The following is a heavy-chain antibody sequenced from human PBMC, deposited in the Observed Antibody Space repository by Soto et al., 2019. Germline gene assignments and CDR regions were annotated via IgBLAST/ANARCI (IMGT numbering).Heavy chain of an antibody. Sequence: LSLTCAVSGDSISSGGYSWTWIRQPPGKGLEWIGHIYQSGSTLYNPSLESRVTISVDKSKNQFSLELSSVTAADTAVYYCASPKIAFYNWFDPWGQGTLVTVPQ. J-gene: IGHJ5*02. CDR1: GDSISSGGYS. V-gene: IGHV4-30-2*01. CDR3: ASPKIAFYNWFDP. D-gene: IGHD3-3*02. CDR2: IYQSGST.